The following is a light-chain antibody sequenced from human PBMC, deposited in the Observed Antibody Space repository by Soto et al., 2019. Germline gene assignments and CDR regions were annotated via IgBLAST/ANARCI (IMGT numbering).Light chain of an antibody. Sequence: EDVLTQSPGTVSLSPGERATLSCRASQSVTSNYLAWYQQKPRQAPRLLIYATSSRATGIPDRFSGSGSGTGFRLTIIRLEPEDFAVYYCQQYGSSLTWTFGQGTKVEIK. J-gene: IGKJ1*01. CDR2: ATS. CDR3: QQYGSSLTWT. CDR1: QSVTSNY. V-gene: IGKV3-20*01.